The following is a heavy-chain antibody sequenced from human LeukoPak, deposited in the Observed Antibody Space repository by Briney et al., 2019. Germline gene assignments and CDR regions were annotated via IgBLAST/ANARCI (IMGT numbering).Heavy chain of an antibody. CDR3: ARMIRIAAAGTSWFDP. V-gene: IGHV3-11*01. Sequence: GGSLRLSCAASGFTFSDYYMSWIRQAPGKGLEWVSYISSSGSTIYYADSVKGRFTISRDNANNSLYLQMNSLRAEDTAVYYCARMIRIAAAGTSWFDPWGQGTLVTVSS. J-gene: IGHJ5*02. CDR1: GFTFSDYY. D-gene: IGHD6-13*01. CDR2: ISSSGSTI.